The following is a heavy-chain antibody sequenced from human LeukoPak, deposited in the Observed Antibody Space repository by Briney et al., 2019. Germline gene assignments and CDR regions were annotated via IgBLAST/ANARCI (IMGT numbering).Heavy chain of an antibody. V-gene: IGHV1-8*01. CDR3: ARGGTYLPFGY. J-gene: IGHJ4*02. Sequence: GASVKVSCKASGYTFTSYDINWVRQATGQGLEWMGWMNANSGDTGYAQNFQGRVTMTRNTSISTAYMELSSLRSEDTAIYYCARGGTYLPFGYWGQGPLVTVSS. D-gene: IGHD3-10*01. CDR2: MNANSGDT. CDR1: GYTFTSYD.